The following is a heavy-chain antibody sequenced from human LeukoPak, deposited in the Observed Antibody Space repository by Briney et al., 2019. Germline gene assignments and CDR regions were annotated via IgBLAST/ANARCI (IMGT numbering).Heavy chain of an antibody. CDR3: AKDRGNDYGVFDY. D-gene: IGHD4-17*01. CDR2: ISSGSGTT. V-gene: IGHV3-48*01. J-gene: IGHJ4*02. Sequence: PGGSLRLSCAASGFIFSSYSMNWVRQTPGKGLEWISYISSGSGTTYYGDSVQGQFIKSRENAENSLHLQMNSLRAEDTGVYYCAKDRGNDYGVFDYWGQGILVTVSS. CDR1: GFIFSSYS.